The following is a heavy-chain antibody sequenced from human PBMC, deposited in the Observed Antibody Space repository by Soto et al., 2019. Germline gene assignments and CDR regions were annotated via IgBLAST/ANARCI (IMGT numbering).Heavy chain of an antibody. D-gene: IGHD5-12*01. Sequence: PGGFLRLSCAASGFTYSSHGMSWVRQAPGKGLEWIAGLSRGGGSTYYADSVKGRFTISRDNSKNTLDLIMNSLRVEDTALYYCARDGQYRTDGFDIWGQGTMVTVSS. V-gene: IGHV3-23*01. CDR1: GFTYSSHG. CDR2: LSRGGGST. J-gene: IGHJ3*02. CDR3: ARDGQYRTDGFDI.